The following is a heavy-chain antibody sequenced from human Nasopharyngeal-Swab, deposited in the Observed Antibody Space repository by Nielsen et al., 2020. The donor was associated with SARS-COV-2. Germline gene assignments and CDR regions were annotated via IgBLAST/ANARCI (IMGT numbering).Heavy chain of an antibody. D-gene: IGHD4-11*01. CDR2: ISGGGGNT. Sequence: ETLSLTCAASGFTFSSHAMTWVRQAPGKGLEWVSAISGGGGNTYYADSVKGRFTISRDNSQNTLYLQMNSLRAEDTAVYHCAKGDYSDYFFDYWGQGTLVTVSS. V-gene: IGHV3-23*01. CDR3: AKGDYSDYFFDY. J-gene: IGHJ4*02. CDR1: GFTFSSHA.